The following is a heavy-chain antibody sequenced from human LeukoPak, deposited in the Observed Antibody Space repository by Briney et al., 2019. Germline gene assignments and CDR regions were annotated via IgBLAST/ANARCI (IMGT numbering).Heavy chain of an antibody. Sequence: GGSLRLSCAASGFTFSSYWMHWVRQASGKGLVWVSRINSDGSSTSYADSVKGRFTISRDNAKNTLYLQVNSLRAEDTAVYYCAREWRGYYYDSGGYYLLDAFDIWGQGTMVIVSS. CDR3: AREWRGYYYDSGGYYLLDAFDI. J-gene: IGHJ3*02. CDR1: GFTFSSYW. V-gene: IGHV3-74*01. CDR2: INSDGSST. D-gene: IGHD3-22*01.